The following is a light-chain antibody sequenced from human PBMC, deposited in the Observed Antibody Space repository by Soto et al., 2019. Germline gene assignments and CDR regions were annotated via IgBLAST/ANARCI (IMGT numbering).Light chain of an antibody. CDR1: QSIRNY. CDR2: GTY. V-gene: IGKV1-5*01. CDR3: QHHNSYSQT. J-gene: IGKJ1*01. Sequence: DIQMTQSPPTLSASVGDRVTITCRASQSIRNYLAWYQQMPGKAPKLLIYGTYNLQSGVPSRFSGSGSGTKFTLTISSLQPDDFATYFCQHHNSYSQTFGQGTKVEIK.